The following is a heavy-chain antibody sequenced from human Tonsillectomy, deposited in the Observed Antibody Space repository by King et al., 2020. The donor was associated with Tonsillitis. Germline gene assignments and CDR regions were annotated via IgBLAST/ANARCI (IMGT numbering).Heavy chain of an antibody. CDR3: ARNRLYVGVIYDSCDI. V-gene: IGHV4-61*02. CDR1: GGSISSGSYY. J-gene: IGHJ3*02. Sequence: QLQESGPGLVKPSQTLSLTCTVSGGSISSGSYYWSWIRQSAGKGLEWIGRIYTSGTTNYNPSLSSRVTMSVDTSKNQFSLQLNSVTAADTAVYYCARNRLYVGVIYDSCDIWGQGTMVSVSS. D-gene: IGHD3-10*01. CDR2: IYTSGTT.